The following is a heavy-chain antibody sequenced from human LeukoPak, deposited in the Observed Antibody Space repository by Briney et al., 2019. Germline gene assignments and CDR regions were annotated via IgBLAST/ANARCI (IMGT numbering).Heavy chain of an antibody. D-gene: IGHD3-10*01. CDR2: IWSDGSNK. CDR3: ARELFSSGSCPDG. V-gene: IGHV3-33*01. Sequence: GGSLRLSCAASGFTFSYYAIHWVRQAPGKGLEWVALIWSDGSNKYYADSVKGRITISRDNSKNTVYLQMNSLRAEDTAVYYCARELFSSGSCPDGWGQGTLVTVSS. CDR1: GFTFSYYA. J-gene: IGHJ4*02.